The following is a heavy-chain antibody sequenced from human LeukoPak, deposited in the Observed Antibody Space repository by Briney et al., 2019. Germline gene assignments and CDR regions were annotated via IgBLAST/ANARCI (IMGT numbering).Heavy chain of an antibody. Sequence: SVKVSCKASGGTFSSYAISWVRQAPGQGLEWMGGIIPIFGTANYAQKFQGRVTITADESTSTAYMELSSLRSEDTAVYYCARGRQNVLRFLEWLSSWGQGTLVTVAS. J-gene: IGHJ5*02. CDR3: ARGRQNVLRFLEWLSS. D-gene: IGHD3-3*01. V-gene: IGHV1-69*13. CDR1: GGTFSSYA. CDR2: IIPIFGTA.